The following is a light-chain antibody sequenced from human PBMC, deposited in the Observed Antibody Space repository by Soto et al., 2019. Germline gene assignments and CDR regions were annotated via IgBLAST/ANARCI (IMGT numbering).Light chain of an antibody. CDR2: GAS. V-gene: IGKV3-15*01. J-gene: IGKJ5*01. CDR3: QQYKSLPPIT. CDR1: QSLNTD. Sequence: EILMTQSPDSLSVSPGETATLSCRASQSLNTDLAWYQQKPGQAPRLLLYGASTRATGISTRFRGGGSGTEFPHTISGLQSEDSGVYYWQQYKSLPPITFGQGTRLEI.